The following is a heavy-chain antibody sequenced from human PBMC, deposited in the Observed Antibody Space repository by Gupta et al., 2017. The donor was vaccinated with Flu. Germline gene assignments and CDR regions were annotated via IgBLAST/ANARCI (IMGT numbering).Heavy chain of an antibody. V-gene: IGHV1-2*06. CDR2: INPYTDGT. D-gene: IGHD2-2*01. J-gene: IGHJ6*03. CDR3: ARDNELTRCNDTICYLVHYMDV. Sequence: YIHWVRQAPGQGLEWVGRINPYTDGTNYVQKFHGRVTMTRDTSISTAYMELSRLRSDDTAVYYCARDNELTRCNDTICYLVHYMDVWGIGTTVTVSS. CDR1: Y.